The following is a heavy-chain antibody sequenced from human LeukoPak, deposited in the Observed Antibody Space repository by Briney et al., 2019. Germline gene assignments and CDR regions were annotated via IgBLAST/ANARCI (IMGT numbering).Heavy chain of an antibody. CDR2: ISGSGGST. CDR3: AKDSYGEGDYDYVWGSYRYRYFDY. D-gene: IGHD3-16*02. Sequence: GGSLRLSCAASGFTFSSYAMSWVRQAPGKGLEWVSAISGSGGSTYYADSVKGRFTISRDNSKNTLYLQMNSLRAEDTAVYYCAKDSYGEGDYDYVWGSYRYRYFDYWGQGALVTVSS. CDR1: GFTFSSYA. J-gene: IGHJ4*02. V-gene: IGHV3-23*01.